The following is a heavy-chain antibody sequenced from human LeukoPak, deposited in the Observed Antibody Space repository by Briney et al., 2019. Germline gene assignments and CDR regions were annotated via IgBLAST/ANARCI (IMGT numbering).Heavy chain of an antibody. CDR2: IYYSGST. D-gene: IGHD3-10*01. J-gene: IGHJ6*03. Sequence: SETLSLTCTVSGGSISSYYWSWIRQPPGKGLEWIGYIYYSGSTNYNPSLKSRVTISVDTSKNQFSLKLSSVTAADTAVYYCARGVEINYYGSGYYMDVWGKRTTVTISS. CDR1: GGSISSYY. V-gene: IGHV4-59*01. CDR3: ARGVEINYYGSGYYMDV.